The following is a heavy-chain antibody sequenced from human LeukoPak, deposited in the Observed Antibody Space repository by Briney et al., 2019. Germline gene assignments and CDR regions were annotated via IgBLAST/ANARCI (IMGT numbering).Heavy chain of an antibody. J-gene: IGHJ4*02. CDR1: GGSISSGGYS. D-gene: IGHD3-16*02. Sequence: SQTMSLTCAVSGGSISSGGYSGSWIRQPGGEGLGWIWYIYHSGSTSYNPSLKSRVTISVARSPNQFSLKLSSVPAADTAVYYCARVVSYYDYVWGSYRYVYFDYWGQGTLVTVSS. V-gene: IGHV4-30-2*01. CDR2: IYHSGST. CDR3: ARVVSYYDYVWGSYRYVYFDY.